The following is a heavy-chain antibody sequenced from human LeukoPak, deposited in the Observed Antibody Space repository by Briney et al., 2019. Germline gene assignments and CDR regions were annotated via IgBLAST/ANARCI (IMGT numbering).Heavy chain of an antibody. Sequence: GESLKISCKGSGYSFTSYWIGWVRQMPGKGLGWMGIIYPGDSDTIYSPSFQGQVNISADKYIGTAYLQWSSLKASDTAMYYCAIPMVRGVPEPPFDYWGQGTLVTVSS. CDR1: GYSFTSYW. V-gene: IGHV5-51*01. CDR2: IYPGDSDT. CDR3: AIPMVRGVPEPPFDY. J-gene: IGHJ4*02. D-gene: IGHD3-10*01.